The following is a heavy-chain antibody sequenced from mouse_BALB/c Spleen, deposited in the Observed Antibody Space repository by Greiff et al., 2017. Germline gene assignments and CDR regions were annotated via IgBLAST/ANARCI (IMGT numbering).Heavy chain of an antibody. Sequence: EVKLLESGPELVKPGASVKISCKASGYTFTDYNMHWVKQSHGKSLEWIGYIYPYNGGTGYNQKFKSKATLTVDNSSSTAYMELRSLTSEDSAVYYCARGDYYAWGQGTTLTVSS. J-gene: IGHJ2*01. CDR3: ARGDYYA. V-gene: IGHV1S29*02. CDR2: IYPYNGGT. CDR1: GYTFTDYN. D-gene: IGHD1-1*01.